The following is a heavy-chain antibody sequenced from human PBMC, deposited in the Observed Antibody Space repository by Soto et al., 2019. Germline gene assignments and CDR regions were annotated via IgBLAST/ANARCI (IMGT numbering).Heavy chain of an antibody. D-gene: IGHD3-3*01. CDR3: TSTYYDFWSGLFHYYYYGMDV. Sequence: GSLRLSCAASGFTFSGSAMHWVRQASGKGLEWVGRIRSKANSYATAYAASVKGRFTISRDDSKNTAYLQMNSLKTEDTAVYYCTSTYYDFWSGLFHYYYYGMDVWGQGTTVTVSS. V-gene: IGHV3-73*01. J-gene: IGHJ6*02. CDR2: IRSKANSYAT. CDR1: GFTFSGSA.